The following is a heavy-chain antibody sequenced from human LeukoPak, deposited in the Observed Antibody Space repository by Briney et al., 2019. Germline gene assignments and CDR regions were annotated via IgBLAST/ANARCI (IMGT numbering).Heavy chain of an antibody. D-gene: IGHD3-22*01. V-gene: IGHV3-23*01. J-gene: IGHJ4*02. CDR3: AKAGGYFSYYFDY. CDR2: ISGSGGST. CDR1: GFTFSSYA. Sequence: TGGSLRLSCAASGFTFSSYAMSWVRQAPGKGLEWVSAISGSGGSTYYADSVKGRFIMSRDNSKNTLWLQMNSLRAEDTAVYYCAKAGGYFSYYFDYWGQGTLVTVSS.